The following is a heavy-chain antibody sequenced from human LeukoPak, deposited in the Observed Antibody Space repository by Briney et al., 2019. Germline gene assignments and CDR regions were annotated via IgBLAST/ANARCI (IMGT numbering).Heavy chain of an antibody. J-gene: IGHJ6*03. CDR1: GHTFTSYY. Sequence: ASVKVSCKASGHTFTSYYMHWVRQSAGQGLEWMGWMNPNSGNAGYAQKFQDRVTITGDPSINTVYMELRGLGFDDTAVYYCARGRLSTTTVTSFYSYYMDEWGKGTTVTVSS. CDR2: MNPNSGNA. D-gene: IGHD4-17*01. CDR3: ARGRLSTTTVTSFYSYYMDE. V-gene: IGHV1-8*01.